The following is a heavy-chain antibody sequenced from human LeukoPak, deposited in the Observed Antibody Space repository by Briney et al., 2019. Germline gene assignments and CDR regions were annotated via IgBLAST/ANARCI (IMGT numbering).Heavy chain of an antibody. J-gene: IGHJ6*02. V-gene: IGHV3-33*01. CDR3: ARYRAGNGMDV. CDR1: GFTFSNYG. D-gene: IGHD5-24*01. CDR2: ILYDASNK. Sequence: GRSLRLSCAASGFTFSNYGMHWVRQARGKGLEWVAVILYDASNKYYADSVKGRFTISRDNSKNTLYLQMNSLRAEDTAVYYCARYRAGNGMDVWGQGTTVTVSS.